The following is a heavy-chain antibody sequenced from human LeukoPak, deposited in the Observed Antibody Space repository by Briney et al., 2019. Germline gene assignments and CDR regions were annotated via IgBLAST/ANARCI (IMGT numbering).Heavy chain of an antibody. CDR2: ISVYNGQT. Sequence: GASVKVSCKASGYTFNSYGINWVRQAPGQGPEWMGWISVYNGQTNYAHKFQGRVTMTTDTSTRTVYMELRSLRSDDTAVYYCARDLGWELQHFFDHWGQGTLVTVSA. D-gene: IGHD1-26*01. J-gene: IGHJ4*02. CDR3: ARDLGWELQHFFDH. CDR1: GYTFNSYG. V-gene: IGHV1-18*01.